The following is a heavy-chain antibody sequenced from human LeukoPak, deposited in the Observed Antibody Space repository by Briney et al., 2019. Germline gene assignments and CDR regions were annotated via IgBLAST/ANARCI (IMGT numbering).Heavy chain of an antibody. CDR2: INYSGNT. J-gene: IGHJ4*02. CDR1: AGSISSSSYY. V-gene: IGHV4-39*07. CDR3: GRSAGFVHFDH. Sequence: SETLSLTCTVSAGSISSSSYYWVWIRQPPGKELERIGSINYSGNTYYNPSVKSRVSLSVDTSKNQFSLKVTSVPGADRALYYCGRSAGFVHFDHWGEGSMVTVCS. D-gene: IGHD3-16*01.